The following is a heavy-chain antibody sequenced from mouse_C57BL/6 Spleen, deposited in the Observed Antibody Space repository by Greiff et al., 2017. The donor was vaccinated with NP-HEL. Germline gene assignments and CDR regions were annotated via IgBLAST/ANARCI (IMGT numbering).Heavy chain of an antibody. CDR3: ARITGTKYYFDY. CDR2: INPNNGGT. J-gene: IGHJ2*01. CDR1: GYTFTDYN. D-gene: IGHD4-1*01. V-gene: IGHV1-18*01. Sequence: EVQLQQSGPELVKPGASVKIPCKASGYTFTDYNMDWVKQSHGKSLEWIGDINPNNGGTIYNQKFKGKATLTVDKSSSTADMELRSLTSEDTAVYYCARITGTKYYFDYWGQGTTLTVSS.